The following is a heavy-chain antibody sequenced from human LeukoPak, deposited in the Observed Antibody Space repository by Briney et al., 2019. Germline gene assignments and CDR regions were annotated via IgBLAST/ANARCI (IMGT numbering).Heavy chain of an antibody. CDR2: IHYRGST. CDR3: ARDFNYYGSGSFWFDP. CDR1: GGSVSSNSYY. V-gene: IGHV4-61*01. D-gene: IGHD3-10*01. J-gene: IGHJ5*02. Sequence: SETLSLTCTVSGGSVSSNSYYWSWIRQPPGKGLEWIGDIHYRGSTNYNPSLKSRVTISIDASKHQFSLKLSSVTAADTAVYYCARDFNYYGSGSFWFDPRGQGTLVTVSS.